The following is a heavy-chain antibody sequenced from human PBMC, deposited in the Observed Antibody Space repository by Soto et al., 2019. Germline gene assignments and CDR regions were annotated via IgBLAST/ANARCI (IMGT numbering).Heavy chain of an antibody. J-gene: IGHJ4*02. D-gene: IGHD6-13*01. CDR1: GGSISSGGYY. CDR3: ARDYSKTMDY. V-gene: IGHV4-31*03. CDR2: IYYSGST. Sequence: PSETLSLTCTVSGGSISSGGYYWSWIRQHPGKVLEWIGYIYYSGSTYYNPSLKSRVTISVDTSMNQFSLKLSSVTAADTAVYYCARDYSKTMDYGGQGNLVTVS.